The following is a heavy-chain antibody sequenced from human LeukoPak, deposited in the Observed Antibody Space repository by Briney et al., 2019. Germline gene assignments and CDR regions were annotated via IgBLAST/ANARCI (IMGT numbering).Heavy chain of an antibody. D-gene: IGHD1-26*01. CDR3: ARDLNWDSH. CDR1: GFTVITND. J-gene: IGHJ4*02. V-gene: IGHV3-53*01. CDR2: LYSDGNT. Sequence: GGSLRLSCAASGFTVITNDMTWVRQAPGKGLEWVSVLYSDGNTKYADSVQGRFTISRDNSKNTLYLEMNSLSPDDTAVYYCARDLNWDSHWGQGTLVTVSS.